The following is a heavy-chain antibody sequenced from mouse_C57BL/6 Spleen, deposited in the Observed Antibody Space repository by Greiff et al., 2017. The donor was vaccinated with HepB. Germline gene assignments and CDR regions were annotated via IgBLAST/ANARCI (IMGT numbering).Heavy chain of an antibody. CDR3: ATLTTPYAMDY. V-gene: IGHV5-17*01. CDR1: GFTFSDYG. J-gene: IGHJ4*01. D-gene: IGHD1-1*01. Sequence: VQLKESGGGLVKPGGSLKLSCAASGFTFSDYGMHWVRQAPEKGLEWVAYISSGSSTIYYADTVKGRFTISRDNAKTTLFLQMTSLRSEDTAMYYCATLTTPYAMDYWGQGTSVTVSS. CDR2: ISSGSSTI.